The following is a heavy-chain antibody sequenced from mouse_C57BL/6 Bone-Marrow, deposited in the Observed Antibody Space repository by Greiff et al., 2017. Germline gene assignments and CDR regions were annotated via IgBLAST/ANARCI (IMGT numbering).Heavy chain of an antibody. Sequence: QVQLQQSGPGLVAPSQSLYITCTVSGFSLTSYGVDWVRQPPGKGLAWLGVIWGGGSTHYNSDLMSRMSISKDKSKSQVVLMMNSLLTDDTAMDYCSKHDYYGIGWFAYWGQGTLVTVSA. V-gene: IGHV2-9*01. CDR1: GFSLTSYG. CDR2: IWGGGST. CDR3: SKHDYYGIGWFAY. D-gene: IGHD1-1*01. J-gene: IGHJ3*01.